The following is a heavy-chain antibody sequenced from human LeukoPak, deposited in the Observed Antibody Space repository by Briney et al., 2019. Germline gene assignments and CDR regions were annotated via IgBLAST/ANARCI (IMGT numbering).Heavy chain of an antibody. CDR2: IYPGDSDT. CDR3: ARGRDGYGGLDSFDY. V-gene: IGHV5-51*01. CDR1: GYSFTSYW. Sequence: GESLKISCKGSGYSFTSYWIGWVRQMPGKGLEWMGIIYPGDSDTRYSPSFQGQVTISADKSISTAYLQWSSLKASDTAMYYCARGRDGYGGLDSFDYWGQGTLVTVSS. D-gene: IGHD5-24*01. J-gene: IGHJ4*02.